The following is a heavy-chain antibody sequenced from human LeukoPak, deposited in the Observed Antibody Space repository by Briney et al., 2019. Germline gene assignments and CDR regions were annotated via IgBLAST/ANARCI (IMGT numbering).Heavy chain of an antibody. CDR1: GFTFSDYW. Sequence: GGSLRLSCAVSGFTFSDYWMSWVRQAPGKGLEWVADIKQDGGEKNYVDSVKGRFTISRDNSKNTLYLQMNSLRAEDTAVYYCAKDPSHDSYGSPDYWGQGTLVTVSS. V-gene: IGHV3-7*01. D-gene: IGHD3-3*01. CDR3: AKDPSHDSYGSPDY. CDR2: IKQDGGEK. J-gene: IGHJ4*02.